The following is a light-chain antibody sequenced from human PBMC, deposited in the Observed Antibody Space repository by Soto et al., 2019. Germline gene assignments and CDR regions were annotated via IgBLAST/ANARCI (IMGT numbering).Light chain of an antibody. V-gene: IGKV3-15*01. CDR2: GAS. J-gene: IGKJ3*01. Sequence: EIVMTQSPATLSVSPGERATLSCRASHSVSSNLAWYQQKPGQAPRLLIYGASTSATGIPARFSGSGSGTEFTLTISSLQSEDFAVYYCQQYNNWPFTVGPGTKVDIK. CDR1: HSVSSN. CDR3: QQYNNWPFT.